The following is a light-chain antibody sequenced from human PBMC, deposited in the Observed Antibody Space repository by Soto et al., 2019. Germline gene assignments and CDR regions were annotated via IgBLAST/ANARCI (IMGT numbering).Light chain of an antibody. CDR1: STDIGAYNY. CDR3: SSYTTNTTWV. J-gene: IGLJ3*02. CDR2: DVT. V-gene: IGLV2-14*03. Sequence: QSVLTQPASVSGSPGQSISISCTGTSTDIGAYNYVSWYQQYPGKAPKLMIYDVTNRPSGVSDRFSGSKSGNTASLTISGLQAEDEANYYCSSYTTNTTWVFGGGTKLTVL.